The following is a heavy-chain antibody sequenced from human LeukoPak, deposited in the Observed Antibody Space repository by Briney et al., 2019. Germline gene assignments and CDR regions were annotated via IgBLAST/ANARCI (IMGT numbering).Heavy chain of an antibody. CDR3: AKGALYYYYMDD. Sequence: SETLSLTCSVSGGGISSYSWSWIRQPPGKGLEWIGDIYYSWSANYNRSLKSRVTISVDTSKSQFSLELRSVTAADTAVYYCAKGALYYYYMDDWGKGTTVTVSS. V-gene: IGHV4-59*01. J-gene: IGHJ6*03. CDR1: GGGISSYS. CDR2: IYYSWSA.